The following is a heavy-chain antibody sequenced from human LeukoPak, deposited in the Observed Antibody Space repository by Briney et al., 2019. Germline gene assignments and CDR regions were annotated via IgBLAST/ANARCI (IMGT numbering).Heavy chain of an antibody. Sequence: ASVKVSCKASGYTFTGYYMHWVRQAPGQGLEWMGWSNPNSGGTNYAQKFQGRVTMTRDTSISTAYMELSRLRSDDTAVYYCARDSGDLYGSSFDYWGQGTLVTVSS. D-gene: IGHD6-6*01. CDR1: GYTFTGYY. J-gene: IGHJ4*02. V-gene: IGHV1-2*02. CDR2: SNPNSGGT. CDR3: ARDSGDLYGSSFDY.